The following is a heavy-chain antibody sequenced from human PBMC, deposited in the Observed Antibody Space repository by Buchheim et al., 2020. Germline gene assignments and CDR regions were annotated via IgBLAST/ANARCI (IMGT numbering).Heavy chain of an antibody. D-gene: IGHD5-24*01. CDR1: GSSISSSSSY. CDR3: ARERRDSYNLVDY. V-gene: IGHV4-39*02. J-gene: IGHJ4*02. Sequence: QLQLQESGPGLVKPSETLSLTCTVSGSSISSSSSYWGWIRQPPGKGLEWIGTIHYSGTTYYNPSLKSRVTISVDTSKNQFSLKLSSVTAADTAVYYCARERRDSYNLVDYWGQGTL. CDR2: IHYSGTT.